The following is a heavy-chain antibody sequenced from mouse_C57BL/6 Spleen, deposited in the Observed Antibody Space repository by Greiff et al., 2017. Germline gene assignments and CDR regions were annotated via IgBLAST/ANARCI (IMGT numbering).Heavy chain of an antibody. V-gene: IGHV1-42*01. CDR3: ARRSNYAMDY. CDR1: GYSFTGYY. CDR2: INPSTGGT. D-gene: IGHD5-1*01. Sequence: LVESGASVKISCKASGYSFTGYYMNWVKQSPEKSLEWIGEINPSTGGTTYNQKFKAKATLTVDKSSSTAYMQLESLTSEDSAVYYCARRSNYAMDYWGQGTSVTVSS. J-gene: IGHJ4*01.